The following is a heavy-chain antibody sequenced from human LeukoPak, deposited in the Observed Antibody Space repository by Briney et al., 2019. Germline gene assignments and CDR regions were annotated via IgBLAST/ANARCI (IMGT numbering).Heavy chain of an antibody. CDR3: ARGGRRIVGSHPIISRLHPKYYFDY. V-gene: IGHV3-21*01. J-gene: IGHJ4*02. CDR1: GFTFSSYS. D-gene: IGHD1-26*01. CDR2: ISSSSSYI. Sequence: GGSLRLSCAASGFTFSSYSMNWVRQAPGKGLEWVSSISSSSSYIYYADSVKGRFTISRDNAKNSLYLQMNSLRAEDTAVYYRARGGRRIVGSHPIISRLHPKYYFDYWGQGTLGTVPP.